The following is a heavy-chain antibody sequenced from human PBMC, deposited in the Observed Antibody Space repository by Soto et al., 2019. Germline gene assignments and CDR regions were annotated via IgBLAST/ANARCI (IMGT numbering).Heavy chain of an antibody. J-gene: IGHJ3*01. CDR3: VRSQSAAYHA. V-gene: IGHV3-7*01. Sequence: EVQLVESGGGLVQPGGSLTLSCAASGFTFSSFWMTWVRQAPGKGLEWGANIKQYGSAKNYVDSVEGRFTVSRDNAKNSRYLQMNSLRVEDTAVYYCVRSQSAAYHAWGQGTMVIVSS. CDR2: IKQYGSAK. CDR1: GFTFSSFW. D-gene: IGHD3-3*01.